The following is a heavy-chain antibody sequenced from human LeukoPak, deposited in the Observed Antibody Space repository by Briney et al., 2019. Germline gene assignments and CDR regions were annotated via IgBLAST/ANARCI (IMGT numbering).Heavy chain of an antibody. CDR3: ARSPGYCSSTSCYIHYYGMDV. Sequence: PGGSLRLSCAASGFIFSSYSMNWVRQAPGKGLEWVSSISSSSSYIYYADSVKGRFTISRDNAKNSLYLQMNSLRAEDTAVYYCARSPGYCSSTSCYIHYYGMDVWGQGTTVTVSS. V-gene: IGHV3-21*01. CDR1: GFIFSSYS. D-gene: IGHD2-2*02. CDR2: ISSSSSYI. J-gene: IGHJ6*02.